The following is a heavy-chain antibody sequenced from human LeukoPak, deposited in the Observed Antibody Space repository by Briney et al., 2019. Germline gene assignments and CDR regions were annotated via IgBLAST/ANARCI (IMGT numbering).Heavy chain of an antibody. CDR3: ARDSHYDSSGYYYSSGPDY. V-gene: IGHV1-18*01. CDR1: GYTFTSYG. D-gene: IGHD3-22*01. CDR2: ISAYNGNT. J-gene: IGHJ4*02. Sequence: ASVKVSCKASGYTFTSYGISWVRQAPGQGLEWMGWISAYNGNTNYAQKLQGRVTMPTDTSTSTAYMELRSLRSDDTAVYYCARDSHYDSSGYYYSSGPDYWGQGTLVTVSS.